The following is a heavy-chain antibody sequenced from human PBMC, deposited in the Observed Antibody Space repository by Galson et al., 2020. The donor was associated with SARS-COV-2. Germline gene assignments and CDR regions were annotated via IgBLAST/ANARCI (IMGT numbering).Heavy chain of an antibody. Sequence: SETLSLTCTVSGGSISSSSYYWGWIRQPPGRGLDWIGSVYYSGSTYYNPSLRSRVTISVDTSKNQFSLKLNSVTAADTAVYYCARELSVAPGGGANWFDPWGQGTLVTVSS. V-gene: IGHV4-39*07. D-gene: IGHD6-19*01. J-gene: IGHJ5*02. CDR1: GGSISSSSYY. CDR3: ARELSVAPGGGANWFDP. CDR2: VYYSGST.